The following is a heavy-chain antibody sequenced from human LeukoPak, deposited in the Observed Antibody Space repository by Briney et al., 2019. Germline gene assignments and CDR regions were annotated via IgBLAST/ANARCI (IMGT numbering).Heavy chain of an antibody. CDR2: MNPNSGNT. Sequence: ASVKVSCKASGYTFTSYDINWVRQATGQGLEWMGWMNPNSGNTGYAQKFQGRVTMTRNTSISTAYMELSSLRSEDTAVYYCAGERPYSGYEEPFDYWGQGTLVTVSS. CDR1: GYTFTSYD. CDR3: AGERPYSGYEEPFDY. D-gene: IGHD5-12*01. J-gene: IGHJ4*02. V-gene: IGHV1-8*01.